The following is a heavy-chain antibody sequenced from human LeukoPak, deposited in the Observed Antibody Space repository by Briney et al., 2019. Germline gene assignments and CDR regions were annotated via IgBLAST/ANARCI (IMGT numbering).Heavy chain of an antibody. CDR2: TNAANGNT. D-gene: IGHD6-19*01. CDR1: GYTFSSYA. Sequence: ASVTVSCKASGYTFSSYAIHWMRQAPGQRLEWMGWTNAANGNTQYSQEFQGRVTITRDISASTAYMELGSLRSDDMAVYYCARGLSSSGWLLDYWGQGTLVTVSS. CDR3: ARGLSSSGWLLDY. V-gene: IGHV1-3*02. J-gene: IGHJ4*02.